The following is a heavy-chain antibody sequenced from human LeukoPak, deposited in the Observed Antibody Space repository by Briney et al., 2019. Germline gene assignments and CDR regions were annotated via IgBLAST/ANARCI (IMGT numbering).Heavy chain of an antibody. D-gene: IGHD5-18*01. V-gene: IGHV4-34*01. CDR2: INHSGST. J-gene: IGHJ6*02. CDR1: GFTFSSYA. Sequence: GSLRLSCAASGFTFSSYAMSWVRQPPGKGLEWIGEINHSGSTNYNPSLKSRVTISVDTSKNQFSLKLSSVTAADTAVYYCARGRGYSYGWNYYYGMDVWGQGTTVTVSS. CDR3: ARGRGYSYGWNYYYGMDV.